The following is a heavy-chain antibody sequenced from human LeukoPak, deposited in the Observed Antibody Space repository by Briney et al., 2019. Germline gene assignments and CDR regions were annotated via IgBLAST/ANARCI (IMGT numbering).Heavy chain of an antibody. CDR3: ARGFGYEHDY. D-gene: IGHD5-12*01. J-gene: IGHJ4*02. CDR2: IYYSGST. V-gene: IGHV4-59*01. CDR1: GGSISSYY. Sequence: SETLSLTCTVSGGSISSYYWTWIRQPPGKGLEWLGYIYYSGSTNYNPSLKSRVTISLDTSKNQFSLRLTSVTAADTAVYYCARGFGYEHDYWGQGTLVTVSS.